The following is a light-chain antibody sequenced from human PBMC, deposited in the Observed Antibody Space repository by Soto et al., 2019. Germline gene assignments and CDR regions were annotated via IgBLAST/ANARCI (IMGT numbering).Light chain of an antibody. V-gene: IGLV2-8*01. Sequence: QPVLTQPPSASGSPGRAVTISCTGTSSDVGGYNYVSWYQQHPGRAPKLMIYEVSKRPSGVPDRFSGSKSGNTASLTVSGLQAEDEADYYCNSYAGSNIVFGTGTQLTVL. CDR3: NSYAGSNIV. J-gene: IGLJ1*01. CDR2: EVS. CDR1: SSDVGGYNY.